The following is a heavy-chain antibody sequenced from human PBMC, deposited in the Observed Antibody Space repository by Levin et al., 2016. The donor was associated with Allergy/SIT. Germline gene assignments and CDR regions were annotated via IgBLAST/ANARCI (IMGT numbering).Heavy chain of an antibody. D-gene: IGHD2-2*01. V-gene: IGHV1-24*01. J-gene: IGHJ4*02. Sequence: ASVKVSCKVSGYTLTELSMHWVRQAPGKGLEWMGGFDPEDGETIYAQKFQGRVTMTEDTSTDTAYMELSSLRSEDTAVYYCATDTVPAATAYREFDYWGQGTLVTVSS. CDR1: GYTLTELS. CDR2: FDPEDGET. CDR3: ATDTVPAATAYREFDY.